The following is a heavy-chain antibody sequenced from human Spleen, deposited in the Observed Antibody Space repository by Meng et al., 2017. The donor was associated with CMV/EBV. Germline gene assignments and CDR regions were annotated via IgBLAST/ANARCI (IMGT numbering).Heavy chain of an antibody. D-gene: IGHD2-15*01. CDR1: GGTFSNYT. Sequence: SVKVSCKASGGTFSNYTISWVRQAPGQGLELMGGIIPMLDITNYAQKFQGRVTITADKSTSAAYMELSSLRSDDTAVYYCARVPSTYSPEGDYWGQGTLVTVSS. V-gene: IGHV1-69*10. J-gene: IGHJ4*02. CDR3: ARVPSTYSPEGDY. CDR2: IIPMLDIT.